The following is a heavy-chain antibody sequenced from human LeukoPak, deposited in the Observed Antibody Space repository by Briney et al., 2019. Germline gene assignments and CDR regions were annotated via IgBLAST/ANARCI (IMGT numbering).Heavy chain of an antibody. CDR3: ARTLPGGVVDY. CDR2: MNPNSANT. CDR1: GYTFTSYD. D-gene: IGHD1-14*01. V-gene: IGHV1-8*03. J-gene: IGHJ4*02. Sequence: ASVKVSCKASGYTFTSYDINWVRQATGQGLEWMGWMNPNSANTGYAQKFQGRVTISRHTSKSTAHMELSSLRSGDTAVYYCARTLPGGVVDYWGQGTLVTVSS.